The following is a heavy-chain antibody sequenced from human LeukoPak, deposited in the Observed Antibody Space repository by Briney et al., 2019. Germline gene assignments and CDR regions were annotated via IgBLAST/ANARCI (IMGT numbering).Heavy chain of an antibody. D-gene: IGHD2-15*01. CDR2: MNPNSGNT. CDR3: LGYCSGGSCRALSAFDI. Sequence: ASVKVSCKASGYTFTSYGISWVRQAPGQGLEWMGWMNPNSGNTGYAQRFQGRVTMTRNTSISTAYMELSSLRSEDTAVYYCLGYCSGGSCRALSAFDIWGQGTMVTVSS. V-gene: IGHV1-8*02. CDR1: GYTFTSYG. J-gene: IGHJ3*02.